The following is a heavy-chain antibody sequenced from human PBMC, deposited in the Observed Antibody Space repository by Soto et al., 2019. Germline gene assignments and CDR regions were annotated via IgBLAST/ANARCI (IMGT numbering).Heavy chain of an antibody. J-gene: IGHJ6*02. D-gene: IGHD3-16*02. CDR1: GFTFSSYS. V-gene: IGHV3-21*01. CDR3: ARSLLSLAMDV. CDR2: ISGISSYI. Sequence: GGSLRLSCAASGFTFSSYSMNRVRQAPGKGLEWVSSISGISSYIFYADSMKDRFTISRDNAKNSLYLQMNSLRAEDTAVYYCARSLLSLAMDVLGQGTTVTVSS.